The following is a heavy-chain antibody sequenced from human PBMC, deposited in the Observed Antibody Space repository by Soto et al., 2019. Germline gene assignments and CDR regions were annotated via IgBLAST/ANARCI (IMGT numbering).Heavy chain of an antibody. CDR1: GGSISSGGYY. CDR2: IYYSGST. V-gene: IGHV4-31*03. J-gene: IGHJ6*03. CDR3: ARGPPPSTVTTISLTKDGGPRYPYYMDV. D-gene: IGHD4-17*01. Sequence: SETLSLTCTVSGGSISSGGYYWSWIRQHPGKGLEWIGYIYYSGSTYYNPSLKSRVTISVDTSKNQFSLKLSSVTAPDTAVYYCARGPPPSTVTTISLTKDGGPRYPYYMDVWGKGTTVTVSS.